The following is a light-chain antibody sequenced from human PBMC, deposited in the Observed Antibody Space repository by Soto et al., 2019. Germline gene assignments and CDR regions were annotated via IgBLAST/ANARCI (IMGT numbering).Light chain of an antibody. CDR2: EVS. CDR3: CSYAGSIYV. Sequence: QSALTQPASVSGSPGQSITISCTGTSSDVGSYNLVSWYQQHPGKVPKLMIYEVSKRPSGVSNRFSGSKSGNTASLTISGLQAEDEADYYCCSYAGSIYVFGSGTKVTVL. CDR1: SSDVGSYNL. J-gene: IGLJ1*01. V-gene: IGLV2-23*02.